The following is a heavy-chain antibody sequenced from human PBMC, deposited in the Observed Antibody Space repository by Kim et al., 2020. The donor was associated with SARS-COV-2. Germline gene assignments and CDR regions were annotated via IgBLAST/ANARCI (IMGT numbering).Heavy chain of an antibody. V-gene: IGHV3-33*05. CDR1: GFTFSSYG. CDR2: ISYDGSNK. J-gene: IGHJ4*01. Sequence: GGSLRLSCAASGFTFSSYGMHWVRQAPGKGLEWVAVISYDGSNKYYADSVKGRFTISRDNSKNTLYLQMNSLRAEDTAVYYCARDRYCSGGSCYSEFDY. D-gene: IGHD2-15*01. CDR3: ARDRYCSGGSCYSEFDY.